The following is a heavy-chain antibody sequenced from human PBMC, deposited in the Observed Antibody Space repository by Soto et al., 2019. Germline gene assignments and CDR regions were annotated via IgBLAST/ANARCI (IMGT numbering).Heavy chain of an antibody. V-gene: IGHV4-30-4*01. J-gene: IGHJ4*02. Sequence: SETLSLNCTVSGGSISSGDYYWNWIPQPPGKGLEWIGYIYYSGSTYYNQSLKSRVTISVDTSKNQFSLKLSSVTAADTAVYYCAISGGNFVYFDYWGQGTLVTVSS. CDR1: GGSISSGDYY. CDR2: IYYSGST. D-gene: IGHD2-21*02. CDR3: AISGGNFVYFDY.